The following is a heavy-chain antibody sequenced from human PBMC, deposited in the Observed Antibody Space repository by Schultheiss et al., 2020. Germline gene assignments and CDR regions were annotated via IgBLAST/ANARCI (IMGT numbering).Heavy chain of an antibody. CDR1: GFTFSSYA. J-gene: IGHJ6*02. D-gene: IGHD3-10*01. Sequence: GGSLRLSCAASGFTFSSYAMSWVRQAPGKGLEWVANIKQDGSEKYYVDSVKGRFTISKDNAKNSLYLQMDSLRVEDTAVYYCARELYGSGSLSPNNNYYYGMDVWGRGTTVTVSS. CDR2: IKQDGSEK. V-gene: IGHV3-7*01. CDR3: ARELYGSGSLSPNNNYYYGMDV.